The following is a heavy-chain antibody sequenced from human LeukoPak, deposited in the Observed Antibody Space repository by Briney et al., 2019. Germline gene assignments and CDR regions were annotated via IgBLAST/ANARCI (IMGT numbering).Heavy chain of an antibody. V-gene: IGHV3-48*01. J-gene: IGHJ5*02. Sequence: GGSLRLSCAVSGFTFRSYWMSWVRQAPGKGLEWVSYISSSSSTVYYADSVKGRFTTSRDNAKNSLYLQMNSLRAEDTAVYYCAREEDYSSWFDPWGQGTLVTVSS. CDR3: AREEDYSSWFDP. CDR2: ISSSSSTV. CDR1: GFTFRSYW. D-gene: IGHD4-11*01.